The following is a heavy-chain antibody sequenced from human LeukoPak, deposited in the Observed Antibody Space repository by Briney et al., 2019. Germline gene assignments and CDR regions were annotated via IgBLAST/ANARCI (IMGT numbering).Heavy chain of an antibody. Sequence: PSETLSLTCTVSGHSISGSGYYWNWIRQHPDKGLEWIGYIYYSGTTYYNPSLKSRVTMSVDTSKNQFSLKLISVTAADTAVYYCARVDGSWAFDIWGQGTLVTFSP. D-gene: IGHD3-10*01. CDR3: ARVDGSWAFDI. CDR1: GHSISGSGYY. J-gene: IGHJ3*02. V-gene: IGHV4-31*03. CDR2: IYYSGTT.